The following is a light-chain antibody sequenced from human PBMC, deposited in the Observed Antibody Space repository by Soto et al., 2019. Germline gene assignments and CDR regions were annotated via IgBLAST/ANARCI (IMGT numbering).Light chain of an antibody. Sequence: QSALTQPASVSGSPGQSITISCRGTRSDIGSYNYVDWYQQFPGKTPKILIYGVSNRPSGVSSRFSGSNSGNTASLTISGLQAEDEADYYCISYTGSSTSNLFASGTKVTV. J-gene: IGLJ1*01. CDR2: GVS. V-gene: IGLV2-14*01. CDR3: ISYTGSSTSNL. CDR1: RSDIGSYNY.